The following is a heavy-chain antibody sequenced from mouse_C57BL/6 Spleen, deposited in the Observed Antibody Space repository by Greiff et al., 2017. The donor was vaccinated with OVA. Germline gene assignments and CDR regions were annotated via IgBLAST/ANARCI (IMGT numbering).Heavy chain of an antibody. Sequence: QVQLQQSGAELVRPGASVKLSCKASGYTFTDYYINWVKQRPGQGLEWIARIYPGSGNTYYNEKFKGKATLTAEKSSSTAYMQLSSLTSEDSAVYFCARDHEGFDYWGQGTTLTVSS. CDR2: IYPGSGNT. J-gene: IGHJ2*01. CDR1: GYTFTDYY. CDR3: ARDHEGFDY. V-gene: IGHV1-76*01.